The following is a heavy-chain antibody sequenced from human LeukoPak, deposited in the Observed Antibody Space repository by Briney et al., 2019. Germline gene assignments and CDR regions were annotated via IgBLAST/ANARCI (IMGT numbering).Heavy chain of an antibody. J-gene: IGHJ4*02. V-gene: IGHV3-23*01. D-gene: IGHD2-2*01. CDR3: AKDLRSTSRYYFEY. CDR1: GFTFSNYA. Sequence: LDGGCLRLSCAASGFTFSNYAMTWVRQAPGEGLEWVSGFTSGGSIYYADSVKGRFTISRDNSKNTLYLQMNSLRAEDTAIYYCAKDLRSTSRYYFEYWVQGAKATVSS. CDR2: FTSGGSI.